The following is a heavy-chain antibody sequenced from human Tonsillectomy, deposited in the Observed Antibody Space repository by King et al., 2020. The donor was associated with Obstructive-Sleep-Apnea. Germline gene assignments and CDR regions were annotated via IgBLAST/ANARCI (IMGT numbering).Heavy chain of an antibody. D-gene: IGHD3-9*01. Sequence: VTLKESGPVLVKPTQTLTLTCTVSGFSLSNARMGVSWIRQPPGKALVWLAPIFSNDEKSYSTSLKSRLTISKDTSKSQVVLTMTNMDPVDTATYYCARKITIFSNWFDPWGQGTLVTVSS. CDR2: IFSNDEK. CDR3: ARKITIFSNWFDP. V-gene: IGHV2-26*01. J-gene: IGHJ5*02. CDR1: GFSLSNARMG.